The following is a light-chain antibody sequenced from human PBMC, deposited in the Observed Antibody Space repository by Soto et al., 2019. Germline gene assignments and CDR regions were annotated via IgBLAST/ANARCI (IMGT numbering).Light chain of an antibody. Sequence: EIVMTQSPATLSVSPGERATLSCRASQSVSSNLAWYQQKPGQAPRLLIYGASTRATGIPARFSGSGSGTEFTLTISSLQSADFAVYYCQQYTNWPPWTFGQGTKVEIK. V-gene: IGKV3-15*01. CDR3: QQYTNWPPWT. CDR1: QSVSSN. CDR2: GAS. J-gene: IGKJ1*01.